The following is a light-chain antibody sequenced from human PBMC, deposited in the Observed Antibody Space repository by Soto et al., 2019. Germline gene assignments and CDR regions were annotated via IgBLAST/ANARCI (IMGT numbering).Light chain of an antibody. CDR2: DVS. Sequence: QSVLTQPASVSGSPGQSITISCTGTSGDIGGYNYVSWYQQHPGKAPKLMIYDVSNRPSGVSNRFSGSKSGNTASLTISGLQAEDEADYYCSSQAVSSTLVFGGGTKLTVL. CDR3: SSQAVSSTLV. CDR1: SGDIGGYNY. V-gene: IGLV2-14*01. J-gene: IGLJ2*01.